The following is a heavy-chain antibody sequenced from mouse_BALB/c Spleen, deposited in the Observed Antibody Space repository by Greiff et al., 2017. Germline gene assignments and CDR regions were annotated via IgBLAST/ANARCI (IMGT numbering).Heavy chain of an antibody. CDR1: GFTFSSYG. CDR2: ISSGGSYT. CDR3: ASDYYGSSYGDDFDY. Sequence: EVMLVESGGDLVKPGGSLKLSCAASGFTFSSYGMSWVRQTPDKRLEWVATISSGGSYTYYPDSVKGRFTISRDNAKNTLYLQMSSLKSEDTAMYYCASDYYGSSYGDDFDYWGQGTTLTVSS. V-gene: IGHV5-6*01. D-gene: IGHD1-1*01. J-gene: IGHJ2*01.